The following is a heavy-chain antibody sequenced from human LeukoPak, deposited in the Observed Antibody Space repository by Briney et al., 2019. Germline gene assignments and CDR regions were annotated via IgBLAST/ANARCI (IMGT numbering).Heavy chain of an antibody. V-gene: IGHV3-74*01. D-gene: IGHD3-22*01. CDR2: INSDGSST. CDR1: GFTFSSYW. CDR3: AGRYDSSGYPLH. Sequence: GGSLRLSCAASGFTFSSYWMHWVRQAPGKGLVWVSRINSDGSSTSYADSVKGRFTISRDNSKNTLYLQMNSLRVEDTAVYYCAGRYDSSGYPLHWGQGTLVTVSS. J-gene: IGHJ4*02.